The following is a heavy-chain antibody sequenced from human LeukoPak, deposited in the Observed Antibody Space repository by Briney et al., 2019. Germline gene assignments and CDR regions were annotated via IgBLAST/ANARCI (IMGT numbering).Heavy chain of an antibody. CDR2: IYYNGST. CDR3: ATFTIFGEYYFDY. Sequence: SQTLSLTCTVSGGSISSGDYYWSWIRQPPGKGLEWIGYIYYNGSTYYNPSLKSRVTISVDTSKNQFSLKLSSVTAADTAVYYCATFTIFGEYYFDYWGQGTLVTVSS. J-gene: IGHJ4*02. CDR1: GGSISSGDYY. V-gene: IGHV4-30-4*01. D-gene: IGHD3-3*01.